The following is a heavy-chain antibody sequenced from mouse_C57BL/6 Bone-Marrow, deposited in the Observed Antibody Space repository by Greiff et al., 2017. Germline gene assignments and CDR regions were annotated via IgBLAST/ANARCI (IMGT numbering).Heavy chain of an antibody. CDR1: GYTFTSYG. V-gene: IGHV1-81*01. CDR2: IYPRSGNT. J-gene: IGHJ3*01. D-gene: IGHD2-12*01. Sequence: VQVVESGAELARPGASVKLSCKASGYTFTSYGISWVKQRTGQGLEWIGEIYPRSGNTYYNEKFKGKATLTADKSASTAYMELRSLPSEDSSVYFCARGPYDGGAWFAYWGQGTLVTVSA. CDR3: ARGPYDGGAWFAY.